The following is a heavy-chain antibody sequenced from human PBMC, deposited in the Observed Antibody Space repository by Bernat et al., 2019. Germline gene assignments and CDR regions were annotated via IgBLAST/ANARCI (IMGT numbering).Heavy chain of an antibody. Sequence: EVQLVETGGGLIQPGGSLRLSCAASGFTVSSNYMSWVRQAPGKGLEWVSVIYSGASTYYADSVKGRFTISRDNSKNTMYRQMNSLRAEDTAVYYCARGIAAAGWGYFQHWGQGTLVTVSS. CDR3: ARGIAAAGWGYFQH. CDR2: IYSGAST. V-gene: IGHV3-53*02. D-gene: IGHD6-13*01. J-gene: IGHJ1*01. CDR1: GFTVSSNY.